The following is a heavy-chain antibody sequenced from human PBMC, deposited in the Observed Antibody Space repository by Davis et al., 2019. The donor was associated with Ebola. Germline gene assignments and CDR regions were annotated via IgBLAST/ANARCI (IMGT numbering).Heavy chain of an antibody. D-gene: IGHD4-11*01. V-gene: IGHV1-69*04. J-gene: IGHJ4*02. CDR1: GGTFSSHT. CDR3: AREHYSNYVNY. CDR2: IIPILGIA. Sequence: SVQVSCKASGGTFSSHTIIRLRQAPPQGLEWMGRIIPILGIANYAQKFQRRVTITADKSTSTAYMELSSLRSEDTAVYYCAREHYSNYVNYWGQGTLVTVSS.